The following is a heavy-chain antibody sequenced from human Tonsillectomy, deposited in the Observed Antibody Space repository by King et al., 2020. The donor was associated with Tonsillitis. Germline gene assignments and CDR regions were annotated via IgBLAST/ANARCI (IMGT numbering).Heavy chain of an antibody. Sequence: VQLVESGGGVVQPGRSLRLSCAASGFTFSSYAMHWVRQAPGKGLEWVAVISYDGSNKYYADSVKGRFTISRDNSKNTLYLQMNSLRAEETAVYYCASSPYCSGGSCYSEGGYWGQGTLVTVSS. J-gene: IGHJ4*02. CDR1: GFTFSSYA. CDR2: ISYDGSNK. CDR3: ASSPYCSGGSCYSEGGY. D-gene: IGHD2-15*01. V-gene: IGHV3-30*01.